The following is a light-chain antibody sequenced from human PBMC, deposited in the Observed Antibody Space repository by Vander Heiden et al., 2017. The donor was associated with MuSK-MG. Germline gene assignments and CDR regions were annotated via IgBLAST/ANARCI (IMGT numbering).Light chain of an antibody. Sequence: DIVMTQSPDSLAVSLGERAPINCKSSQSVLYSSNNKNYLAWYQQKPGQPPKLLIYWATTRESGVPDRFSGSGSGTDFTLTISSMQAEDVAVYYCQQNSSTPLTFGGGTKVEIK. V-gene: IGKV4-1*01. CDR2: WAT. J-gene: IGKJ4*01. CDR3: QQNSSTPLT. CDR1: QSVLYSSNNKNY.